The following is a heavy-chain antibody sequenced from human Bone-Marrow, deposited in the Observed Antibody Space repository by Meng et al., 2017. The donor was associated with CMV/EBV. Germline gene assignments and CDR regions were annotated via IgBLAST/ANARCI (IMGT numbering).Heavy chain of an antibody. J-gene: IGHJ4*02. D-gene: IGHD2-2*01. CDR1: GATFTSYA. CDR3: ARTNHCSSTSCELGY. CDR2: LIPIFGTA. Sequence: SGATFTSYAFSCVRQAPGQGLAWMGGLIPIFGTATYAQTLQGRVTITTDESTSTAYMELSSMRSEDTAVYYCARTNHCSSTSCELGYWGQGTLVTVSS. V-gene: IGHV1-69*05.